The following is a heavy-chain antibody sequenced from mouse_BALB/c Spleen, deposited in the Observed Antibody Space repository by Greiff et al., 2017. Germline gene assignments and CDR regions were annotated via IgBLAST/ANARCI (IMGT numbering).Heavy chain of an antibody. V-gene: IGHV5-4*02. CDR2: ISDGGSYT. CDR3: ARDGSYGNLPWFAY. Sequence: EVKLVESGGGLVKPGGSLKLSCAASGFTFSDYYMYWVRQTPEKRLEWVATISDGGSYTYYPDSVKGRFTISRDNAKNNLYLQMSSLKSEDTAMYYCARDGSYGNLPWFAYWGQGTLVTVSA. J-gene: IGHJ3*01. CDR1: GFTFSDYY. D-gene: IGHD2-1*01.